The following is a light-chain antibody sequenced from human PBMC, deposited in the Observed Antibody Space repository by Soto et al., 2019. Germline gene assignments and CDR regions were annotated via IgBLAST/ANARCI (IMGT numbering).Light chain of an antibody. J-gene: IGKJ4*01. CDR3: QQYGSSPPVT. V-gene: IGKV3-20*01. CDR1: QSVSRSY. Sequence: EIVLTQSPGTLSLSPGERATLSCRASQSVSRSYLAWYQQKPGQAPTLLIYGASSRATGIPDRFSGSGSGTDFTLTISRLEPEDFAVYYCQQYGSSPPVTFGGGTKVEIK. CDR2: GAS.